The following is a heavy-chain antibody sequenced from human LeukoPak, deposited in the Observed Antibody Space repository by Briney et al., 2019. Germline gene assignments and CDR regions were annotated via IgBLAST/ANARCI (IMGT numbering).Heavy chain of an antibody. D-gene: IGHD6-13*01. CDR1: GFTFSSYN. V-gene: IGHV3-21*01. Sequence: GGSLRLSCATSGFTFSSYNMNWVRQAPGKGLEWVSSISSSSSYIYYTDSVKGRFTISRDNAKNSLYLQMHSLRADDTAIYYCARVSLGAAAGTSRWGQGTLVTVSS. CDR2: ISSSSSYI. CDR3: ARVSLGAAAGTSR. J-gene: IGHJ4*02.